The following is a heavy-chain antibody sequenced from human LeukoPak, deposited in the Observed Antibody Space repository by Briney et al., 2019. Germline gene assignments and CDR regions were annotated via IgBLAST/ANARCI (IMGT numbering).Heavy chain of an antibody. V-gene: IGHV4-59*11. CDR2: IYYSGST. Sequence: SETLSLTCSVSGGPISSHYWSWIRQPPGKGLEWIGYIYYSGSTKYNPSLKSRVTISVDTSKNQFSLKLSSVTAADTAVYYCARGGTTVTPGLLWFDPWGQGTLATVSS. CDR3: ARGGTTVTPGLLWFDP. CDR1: GGPISSHY. D-gene: IGHD4-17*01. J-gene: IGHJ5*02.